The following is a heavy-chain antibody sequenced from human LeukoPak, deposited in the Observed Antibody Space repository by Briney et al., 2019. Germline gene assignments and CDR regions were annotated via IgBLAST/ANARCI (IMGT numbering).Heavy chain of an antibody. CDR1: EFTFSSHW. V-gene: IGHV3-7*03. Sequence: GSLRLSCAASEFTFSSHWMSWVRQAPGKGLEWVANINQDGSEKYYVDSVKGRFTISRDNAKNSLYLQMNSLRAEDAAVYYCARVRIVAGIDCWGQGTLVTVSS. J-gene: IGHJ4*02. CDR3: ARVRIVAGIDC. CDR2: INQDGSEK. D-gene: IGHD5-12*01.